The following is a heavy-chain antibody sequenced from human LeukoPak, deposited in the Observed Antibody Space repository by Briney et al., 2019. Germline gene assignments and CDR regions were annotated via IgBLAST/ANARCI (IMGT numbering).Heavy chain of an antibody. CDR1: GGTFSSYA. D-gene: IGHD6-13*01. V-gene: IGHV1-69*04. J-gene: IGHJ4*02. Sequence: SSVKVSCKASGGTFSSYAISWVRQAPGQGLEWMGRIIPILGIAHYAQKFQGRVTITADKSTSTAYMELSSLRSEDTAVYYCASALERQLRWSYWGQGTLVTVSS. CDR2: IIPILGIA. CDR3: ASALERQLRWSY.